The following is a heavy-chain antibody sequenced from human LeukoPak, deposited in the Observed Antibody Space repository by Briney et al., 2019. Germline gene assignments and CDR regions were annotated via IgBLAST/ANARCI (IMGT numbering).Heavy chain of an antibody. V-gene: IGHV3-23*01. J-gene: IGHJ4*02. CDR1: RFTFSSYA. CDR3: ARTYYYGSGSLHYFDY. CDR2: ISGGGGST. D-gene: IGHD3-10*01. Sequence: PGGSLRLSCAASRFTFSSYAMSWVRQAPGKGLEWVSVISGGGGSTYYADSVKGRFTISRDNSKNTLYLQMNSLRAEDTAVYYCARTYYYGSGSLHYFDYWGQGTLVTVSS.